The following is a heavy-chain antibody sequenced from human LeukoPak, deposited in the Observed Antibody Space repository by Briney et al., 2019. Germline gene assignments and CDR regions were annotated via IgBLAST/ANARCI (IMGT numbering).Heavy chain of an antibody. CDR3: AREGGVAAAGRSGYFDY. D-gene: IGHD6-13*01. Sequence: SETLSLTCTVSGGSISSYYWSWIRQHPGKGLEWIGYIYYSGRTYYNPSLKSRVTISLDTSTNQFFLRLSSVTAADTAVFYCAREGGVAAAGRSGYFDYWGQGTLVTVSS. CDR1: GGSISSYY. CDR2: IYYSGRT. J-gene: IGHJ4*02. V-gene: IGHV4-59*06.